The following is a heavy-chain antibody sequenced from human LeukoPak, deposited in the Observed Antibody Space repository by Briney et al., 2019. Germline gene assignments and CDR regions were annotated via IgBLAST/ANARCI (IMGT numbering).Heavy chain of an antibody. CDR1: GGTFSSYA. Sequence: SVKVSCKASGGTFSSYAISWVRQAPGQGLEWMGGIIPIFGTANYAQKFQGRVTITADESTSTAYMELSSLRSEDTAVYYCAKRPNYDSSGYFDYWGQGTLVTVSS. CDR3: AKRPNYDSSGYFDY. V-gene: IGHV1-69*01. D-gene: IGHD3-22*01. J-gene: IGHJ4*02. CDR2: IIPIFGTA.